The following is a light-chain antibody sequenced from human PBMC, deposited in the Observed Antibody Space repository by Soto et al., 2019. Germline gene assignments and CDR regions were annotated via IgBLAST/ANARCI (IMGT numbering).Light chain of an antibody. CDR1: SEYSSYA. CDR2: ISSDGSH. Sequence: QLVLTQSPSASASLGASVKLTCTLSSEYSSYAIAWHQQHPEKGPRYLMKISSDGSHSKGDGIPDRFSGSSSGAERYLTISRLRSEDEADYYCQTWGTGFWVFGGGTKLTVL. J-gene: IGLJ3*02. V-gene: IGLV4-69*02. CDR3: QTWGTGFWV.